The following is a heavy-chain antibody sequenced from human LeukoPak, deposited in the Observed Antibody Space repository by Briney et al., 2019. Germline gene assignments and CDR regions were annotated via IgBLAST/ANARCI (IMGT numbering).Heavy chain of an antibody. CDR1: GGSFSGYY. V-gene: IGHV4-34*01. J-gene: IGHJ4*02. D-gene: IGHD4-17*01. CDR3: ARGVYGAYFDF. CDR2: INHSGST. Sequence: SETLSLTCAVYGGSFSGYYWSWIRQPPGKGLEWIGEINHSGSTNYNPSLKSRVTISVDTSKNQFSLKLSSVTAADTAVYYCARGVYGAYFDFWGQGTLVTVSS.